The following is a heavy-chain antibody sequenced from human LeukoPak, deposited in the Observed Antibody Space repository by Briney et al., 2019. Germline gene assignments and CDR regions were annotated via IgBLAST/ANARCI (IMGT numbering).Heavy chain of an antibody. J-gene: IGHJ4*02. CDR1: GGTFSSYA. CDR2: IIPIFGTA. D-gene: IGHD4-23*01. CDR3: ARVSGYGGNSLTDY. Sequence: SVTVSCTASGGTFSSYAISWVRQAPGQGLEWMGGIIPIFGTANYAQKFQGRVTITADESTSTAYMELSSLRSEDTAVYYCARVSGYGGNSLTDYWGQGTLVTVSS. V-gene: IGHV1-69*13.